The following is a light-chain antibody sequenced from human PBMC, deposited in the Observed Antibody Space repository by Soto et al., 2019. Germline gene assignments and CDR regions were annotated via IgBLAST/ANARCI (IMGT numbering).Light chain of an antibody. Sequence: DIPMTQSPTSLSASVGDRVTITCRASQGIRNFVAWYQQKPGKAPKLLIYAASTLQSGVPSWFSGSGSGTDFTLTINSLQPEDVATYSCQKYSSVPVFGPGTKVEIK. J-gene: IGKJ3*01. V-gene: IGKV1-27*01. CDR3: QKYSSVPV. CDR2: AAS. CDR1: QGIRNF.